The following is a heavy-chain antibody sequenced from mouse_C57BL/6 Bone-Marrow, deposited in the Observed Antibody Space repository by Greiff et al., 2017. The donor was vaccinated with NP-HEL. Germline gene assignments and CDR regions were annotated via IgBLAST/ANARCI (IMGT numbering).Heavy chain of an antibody. J-gene: IGHJ4*01. Sequence: VQLQQSVAELVRPGASVKLSCTASGFNIKNTYMHWVKQRPEQGLEWIGRIDPANGNTKYAPKFQGKATITADTSSNTAYLQLSSLTSEDTAIYYCALKGPSVYYGNYDYAMDYWWQGTSVTVSS. CDR1: GFNIKNTY. V-gene: IGHV14-3*01. CDR2: IDPANGNT. D-gene: IGHD2-1*01. CDR3: ALKGPSVYYGNYDYAMDY.